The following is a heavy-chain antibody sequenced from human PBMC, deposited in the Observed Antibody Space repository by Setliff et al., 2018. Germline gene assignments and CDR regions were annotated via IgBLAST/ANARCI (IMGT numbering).Heavy chain of an antibody. Sequence: HPGGSLRLSCSVSGFTFSSYWMSWVRQAPGKGLEWVANIKQDGSDKYYVDSVKGRFTISRDNAKNSLYLQMNSLRAEDMALYYCAKDYDSSGYPRYYFDYWGQGTLVTVSS. CDR2: IKQDGSDK. CDR3: AKDYDSSGYPRYYFDY. V-gene: IGHV3-7*03. D-gene: IGHD3-22*01. J-gene: IGHJ4*02. CDR1: GFTFSSYW.